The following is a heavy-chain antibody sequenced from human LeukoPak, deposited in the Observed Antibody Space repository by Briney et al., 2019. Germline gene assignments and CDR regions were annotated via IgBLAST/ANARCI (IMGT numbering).Heavy chain of an antibody. CDR3: AKRALRFLEWLLSGYFDY. Sequence: GGSLRLSCATSGFTFTSYWMHWVRQVAGKGLVWLARVDHGGSGTNYADSVKGRFTISRDNAKSTVYLQMNSLRAEDTAVYYCAKRALRFLEWLLSGYFDYWGQGTLVTVSS. V-gene: IGHV3-74*01. CDR1: GFTFTSYW. D-gene: IGHD3-3*01. J-gene: IGHJ4*02. CDR2: VDHGGSGT.